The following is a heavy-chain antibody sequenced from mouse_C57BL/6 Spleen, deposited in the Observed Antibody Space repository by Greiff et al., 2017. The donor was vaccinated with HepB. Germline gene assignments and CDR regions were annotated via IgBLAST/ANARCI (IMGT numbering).Heavy chain of an antibody. J-gene: IGHJ4*01. CDR1: GYSFTGYY. V-gene: IGHV1-42*01. D-gene: IGHD2-3*01. CDR3: ARVYDGYHEDAMDY. CDR2: INPSTGGT. Sequence: VQLQQSGPELVKPGASVKISCKASGYSFTGYYMNWVKQSPEKSLEWIGEINPSTGGTTYNQKFKAKATLTVDKSSSTAYMQLKSLTSEDSAVYYCARVYDGYHEDAMDYWGQGTSVTVSS.